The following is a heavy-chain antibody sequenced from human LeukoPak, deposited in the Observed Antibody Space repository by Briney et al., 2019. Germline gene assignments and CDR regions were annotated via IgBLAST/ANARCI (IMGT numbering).Heavy chain of an antibody. J-gene: IGHJ2*01. CDR2: ISYDGSNK. Sequence: PGGSLRLSCAASGFTFSSYAMHWVRQAPGKGLEWVAVISYDGSNKYYADSVKGRFTISRDNSKNTLYLQMNSLRAEDTAVYYCAKDGPGLLWFGELPFQWYFDLWGRGTLVTVSS. CDR1: GFTFSSYA. CDR3: AKDGPGLLWFGELPFQWYFDL. D-gene: IGHD3-10*01. V-gene: IGHV3-30*04.